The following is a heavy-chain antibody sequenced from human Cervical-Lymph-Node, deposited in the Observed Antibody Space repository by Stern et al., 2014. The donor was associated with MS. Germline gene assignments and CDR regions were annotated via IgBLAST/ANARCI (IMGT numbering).Heavy chain of an antibody. D-gene: IGHD3-22*01. Sequence: VQLVESGGGVVQPGRSLRLSCAASGFTFSSYGRHWVRQAPGKGLEWVAVISYDGSNKYYADSVKGRFTISRYNSTNTLYLHMYSLRAEDTAVYYCAKVVHDSSGYYNIDYWGQGTLVTVSS. CDR3: AKVVHDSSGYYNIDY. CDR2: ISYDGSNK. V-gene: IGHV3-30*18. J-gene: IGHJ4*02. CDR1: GFTFSSYG.